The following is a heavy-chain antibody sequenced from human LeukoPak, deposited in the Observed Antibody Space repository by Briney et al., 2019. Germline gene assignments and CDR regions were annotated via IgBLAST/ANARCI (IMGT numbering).Heavy chain of an antibody. CDR1: GFSFTNYW. CDR3: ARDNSHIDSGVQYWWFDP. CDR2: INPTGDTT. V-gene: IGHV1-46*01. J-gene: IGHJ5*02. D-gene: IGHD3-22*01. Sequence: ASVKVSCKASGFSFTNYWIHWVRQAPGQGPEWMGIINPTGDTTSYPQRFQGRVTITRDTSSSTAYMELSSLRSEDTAVYYCARDNSHIDSGVQYWWFDPWGQGTLVTVSS.